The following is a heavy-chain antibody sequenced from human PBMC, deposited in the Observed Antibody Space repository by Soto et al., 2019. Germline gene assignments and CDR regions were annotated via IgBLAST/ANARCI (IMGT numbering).Heavy chain of an antibody. J-gene: IGHJ6*02. V-gene: IGHV1-18*01. CDR3: ARDAPGSRGSYFGCYYHYGMDV. Sequence: GASVKVSCKASGYTFTSYGISWVRQAPGQGLEWMGWISAYNGNTNYAQKLQGRVTMTTDTSTSTAYMELRSLRSDDTAVYYCARDAPGSRGSYFGCYYHYGMDVWGQGTTVTVSS. CDR2: ISAYNGNT. CDR1: GYTFTSYG. D-gene: IGHD1-26*01.